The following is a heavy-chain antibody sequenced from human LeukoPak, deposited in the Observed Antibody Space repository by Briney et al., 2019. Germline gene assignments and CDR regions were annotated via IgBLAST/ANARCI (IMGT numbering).Heavy chain of an antibody. Sequence: GGSLRLSCAASGFTFSSYAMSWVRQAPGKGLEGVSAISGSGGSTYYADSGKGRFTISRDNSKNTLYLQMNSLRAEDTAVYYCAKDLGYCSSTSCFLDYWGQGTLVTVSS. CDR3: AKDLGYCSSTSCFLDY. CDR2: ISGSGGST. V-gene: IGHV3-23*01. CDR1: GFTFSSYA. D-gene: IGHD2-2*01. J-gene: IGHJ4*02.